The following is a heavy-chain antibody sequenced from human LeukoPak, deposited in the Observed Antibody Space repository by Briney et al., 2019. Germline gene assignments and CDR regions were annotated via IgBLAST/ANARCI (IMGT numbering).Heavy chain of an antibody. V-gene: IGHV3-7*01. Sequence: PGGSLRLSCAASGFTFSSYWMSWVRQAPGKGLEWVANIKQDGSEKYYVDSVKGRFTISRDNAKNSLYLQMNSLRAEDTAVYYCARVIGAVAEDWFDPWGQGTLVTVSS. J-gene: IGHJ5*02. CDR2: IKQDGSEK. CDR3: ARVIGAVAEDWFDP. D-gene: IGHD6-19*01. CDR1: GFTFSSYW.